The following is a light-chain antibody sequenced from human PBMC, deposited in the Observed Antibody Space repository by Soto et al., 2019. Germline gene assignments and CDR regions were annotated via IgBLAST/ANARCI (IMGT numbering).Light chain of an antibody. CDR3: QQRRSWPRT. J-gene: IGKJ1*01. Sequence: IVLTQSPATLSLSPGERAALSCRASQSVGNYLTWYQQKPGQAPRLLIYDASSRAAGIPARFSGSGSGTDFTLTIISLEPEDFAFYYCQQRRSWPRTFGQGTRVDIK. CDR2: DAS. V-gene: IGKV3-11*01. CDR1: QSVGNY.